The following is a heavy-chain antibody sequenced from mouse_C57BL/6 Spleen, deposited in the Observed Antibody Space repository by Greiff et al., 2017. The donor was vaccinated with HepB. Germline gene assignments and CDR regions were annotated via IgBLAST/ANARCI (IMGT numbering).Heavy chain of an antibody. Sequence: VQLKESGPGLVKPSQSLSLTCSVSGYSITSGYYWNWIRQFPGNKLEWMGYISYDGSNNYNPSLKNRISITRDTSKNQFFLKLNSVTTEDTATYYCASYYGNSYAMDYWGQGTSVTVSS. J-gene: IGHJ4*01. CDR3: ASYYGNSYAMDY. CDR2: ISYDGSN. CDR1: GYSITSGYY. V-gene: IGHV3-6*01. D-gene: IGHD2-1*01.